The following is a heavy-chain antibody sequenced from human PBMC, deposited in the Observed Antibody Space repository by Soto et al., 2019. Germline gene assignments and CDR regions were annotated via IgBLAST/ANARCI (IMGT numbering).Heavy chain of an antibody. V-gene: IGHV4-34*01. Sequence: LSLTCAVYGGSFSGYYCSWIRQPPGKGLEWIGELNDSGSTNYNASLKSRVSISVDTSKNQFSLKLSSVTAADTAVYYCARGRGGVQHWGQGTLVTVSS. D-gene: IGHD3-10*01. J-gene: IGHJ1*01. CDR1: GGSFSGYY. CDR2: LNDSGST. CDR3: ARGRGGVQH.